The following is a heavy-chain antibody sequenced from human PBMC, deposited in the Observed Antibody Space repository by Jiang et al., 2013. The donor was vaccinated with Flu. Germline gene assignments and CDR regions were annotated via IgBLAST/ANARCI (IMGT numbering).Heavy chain of an antibody. CDR2: ISAFNGNT. Sequence: EVKKPGASVKVSCKASGYTFTNYAINWVRQAPGQGLEWMGWISAFNGNTNYAQKVQGRVTMTTDASTSTAYMELRSLRSDDTAVYYCAREPYSSGLWYYFDYWGQGTLVTVSS. J-gene: IGHJ4*02. CDR3: AREPYSSGLWYYFDY. CDR1: GYTFTNYA. D-gene: IGHD4-11*01. V-gene: IGHV1-18*01.